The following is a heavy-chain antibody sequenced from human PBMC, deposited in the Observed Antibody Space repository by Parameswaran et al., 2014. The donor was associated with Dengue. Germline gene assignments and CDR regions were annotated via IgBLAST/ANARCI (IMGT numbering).Heavy chain of an antibody. V-gene: IGHV7-4-1*02. J-gene: IGHJ4*02. CDR3: AGGPNPNFFDY. D-gene: IGHD1-14*01. CDR2: INTNTGNP. Sequence: WVRQAPGQGLEWMGWINTNTGNPTYAQGFTGRFVFSLDTSVSTAYLQISSLKAEDTAVYYCAGGPNPNFFDYWGQGNLVTVSS.